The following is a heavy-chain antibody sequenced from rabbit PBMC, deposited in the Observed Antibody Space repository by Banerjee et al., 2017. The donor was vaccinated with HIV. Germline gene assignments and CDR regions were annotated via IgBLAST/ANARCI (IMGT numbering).Heavy chain of an antibody. CDR1: GFSFNNNYV. Sequence: GGDLVKPEGSLTLTCTASGFSFNNNYVMCWVRQAPGKGLEWIACINSNTGNTVYASWAKGPFTISRSTSLNTVDLKMTSLTAADTATYFCARDLAGVIGWNFGLWGPGTLSPS. D-gene: IGHD4-1*01. CDR2: INSNTGNT. CDR3: ARDLAGVIGWNFGL. J-gene: IGHJ4*01. V-gene: IGHV1S43*01.